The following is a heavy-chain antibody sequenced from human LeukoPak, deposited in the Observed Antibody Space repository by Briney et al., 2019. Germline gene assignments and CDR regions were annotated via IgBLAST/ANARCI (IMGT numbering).Heavy chain of an antibody. CDR1: GFSFPYG. V-gene: IGHV3-23*01. Sequence: GGSLRLSCEASGFSFPYGMSWVRQAPGKGLEWVSGITNSGENTYYADSVKGRFTVSRDISKNTLYLQMNSLRAEDTAIYYCAKVRKGVGAFDLWGQGTMVTVSS. CDR2: ITNSGENT. CDR3: AKVRKGVGAFDL. J-gene: IGHJ3*01. D-gene: IGHD3-16*01.